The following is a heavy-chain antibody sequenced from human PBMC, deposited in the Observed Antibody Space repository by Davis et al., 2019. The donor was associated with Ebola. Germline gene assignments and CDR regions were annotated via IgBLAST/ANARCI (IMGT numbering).Heavy chain of an antibody. CDR2: INPEETPI. V-gene: IGHV3-74*01. D-gene: IGHD2-2*03. J-gene: IGHJ3*01. Sequence: HTGGSLRLSCAASGFTFSREWMHWVRQAPGKGLVWVARINPEETPITYADSVKGRFFISRDNSKNTLYLQLNSLRAEDTALYYCTRDTFGYRDFWGQGTMVTVSS. CDR3: TRDTFGYRDF. CDR1: GFTFSREW.